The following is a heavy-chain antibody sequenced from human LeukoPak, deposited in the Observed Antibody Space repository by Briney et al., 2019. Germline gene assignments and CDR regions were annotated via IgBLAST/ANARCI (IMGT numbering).Heavy chain of an antibody. V-gene: IGHV3-7*01. D-gene: IGHD6-13*01. CDR1: GFTFSNYW. CDR2: IKQDGSEK. Sequence: QPGGSLRLSCAASGFTFSNYWMSWVRQAPGKGLEWVANIKQDGSEKYYVDPVKGRFTISRDNDKNSLYLQMDSLRAEDAAVYYCASGRQLGYWGQGTLVTVSS. CDR3: ASGRQLGY. J-gene: IGHJ4*02.